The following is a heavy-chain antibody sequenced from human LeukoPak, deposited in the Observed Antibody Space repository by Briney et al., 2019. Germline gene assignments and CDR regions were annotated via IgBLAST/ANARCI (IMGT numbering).Heavy chain of an antibody. CDR3: AKDQELRYFDWLSNDY. CDR1: GFTFSSYW. J-gene: IGHJ4*02. V-gene: IGHV3-23*01. CDR2: ISGSGGQT. D-gene: IGHD3-9*01. Sequence: PGGSLRLSCAASGFTFSSYWMSWVRQAPGKGLEWVSAISGSGGQTYYADSVKGRFTISRDNSKNTLYLQMNSLRAEDTAVYYCAKDQELRYFDWLSNDYWGQGTLVTVSS.